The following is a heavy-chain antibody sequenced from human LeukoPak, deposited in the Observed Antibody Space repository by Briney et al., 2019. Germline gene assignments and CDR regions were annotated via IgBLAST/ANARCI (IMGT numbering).Heavy chain of an antibody. CDR2: IHYSGST. CDR3: AREEDGVTDDAFDI. D-gene: IGHD2-21*02. V-gene: IGHV4-59*01. Sequence: PSETLSLTCTVSGDSISTYYWSWIRQPPGKGLEWIGYIHYSGSTSSNPSLKSQVTISVDTSKNQLSLKLISVTTADTAVYYCAREEDGVTDDAFDIWGQGTMVTVSS. CDR1: GDSISTYY. J-gene: IGHJ3*02.